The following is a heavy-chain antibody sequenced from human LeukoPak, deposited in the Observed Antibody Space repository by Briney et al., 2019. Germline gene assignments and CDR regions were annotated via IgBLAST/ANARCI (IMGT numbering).Heavy chain of an antibody. CDR3: ATDFVQLAGFDY. D-gene: IGHD6-6*01. CDR2: FDPEDGET. V-gene: IGHV1-24*01. J-gene: IGHJ4*02. CDR1: GGTFSSYA. Sequence: ASVKVSCKASGGTFSSYAISWVRQAPGQGLEWMGGFDPEDGETIYAQKFQGRVTMTEDTSTDTAYMELSSLRSEDTAVYYCATDFVQLAGFDYWGQGTLVTVSS.